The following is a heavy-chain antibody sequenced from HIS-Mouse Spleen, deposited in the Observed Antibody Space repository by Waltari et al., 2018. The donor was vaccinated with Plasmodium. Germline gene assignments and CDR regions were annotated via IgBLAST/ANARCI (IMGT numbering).Heavy chain of an antibody. V-gene: IGHV1-8*01. Sequence: QVQLVQSGAEVKKPGASVKVSCKASGYTFTSYDLNWVRQATGQGLEWMGWMNPNSGNTGYAQKFQGRVTMTRNTSISTAYMELSSLRSEDTAVYYCARYNWNYYYYGMDVWGQGTTVTVSS. D-gene: IGHD1-1*01. CDR1: GYTFTSYD. CDR3: ARYNWNYYYYGMDV. J-gene: IGHJ6*02. CDR2: MNPNSGNT.